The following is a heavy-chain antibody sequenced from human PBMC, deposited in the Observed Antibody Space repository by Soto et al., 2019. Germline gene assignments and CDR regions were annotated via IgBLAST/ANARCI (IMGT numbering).Heavy chain of an antibody. D-gene: IGHD3-3*01. CDR2: IKSKTDGGTT. J-gene: IGHJ6*02. Sequence: GGSLRLSCAASGFTFSNAWMNWVRQAPGKGLEWVGRIKSKTDGGTTDYAAPVKGRFTISRDDSKNTLYLQMNSLKTEDTAVYYCTTTTLLPLHLRFLEWNYGMDVWGQGTTVTVSS. CDR3: TTTTLLPLHLRFLEWNYGMDV. CDR1: GFTFSNAW. V-gene: IGHV3-15*07.